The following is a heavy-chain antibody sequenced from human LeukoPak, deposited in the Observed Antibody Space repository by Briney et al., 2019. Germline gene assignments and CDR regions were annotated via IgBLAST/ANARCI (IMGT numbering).Heavy chain of an antibody. CDR1: GGSISSYY. Sequence: PSETLSLTCTVSGGSISSYYWSWIRQPPGKGLEWIGYIYYSGSTRYNPSLKSRVTISVDTSKSQFSLKLSSVTAADTAVYYCACVDYQYYFDYWGQGTLVTVSS. D-gene: IGHD4-11*01. CDR2: IYYSGST. J-gene: IGHJ4*02. CDR3: ACVDYQYYFDY. V-gene: IGHV4-59*01.